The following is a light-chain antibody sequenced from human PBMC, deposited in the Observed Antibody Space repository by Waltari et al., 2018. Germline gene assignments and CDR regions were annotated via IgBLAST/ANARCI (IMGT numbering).Light chain of an antibody. J-gene: IGLJ1*01. V-gene: IGLV2-8*01. Sequence: QSALTQPPSASGSPGQSVAISCSGTSSDIGAANSVSWYQHHPGKDPKRIIDEVNKRPSGVPDRFLGSKSGTTASLTVSGLQAEDEADYYCSSYAGSNNYVFGPGTKVTVL. CDR1: SSDIGAANS. CDR3: SSYAGSNNYV. CDR2: EVN.